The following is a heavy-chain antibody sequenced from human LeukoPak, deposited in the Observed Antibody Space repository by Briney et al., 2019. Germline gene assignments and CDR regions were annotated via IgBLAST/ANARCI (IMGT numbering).Heavy chain of an antibody. J-gene: IGHJ4*02. D-gene: IGHD4-23*01. V-gene: IGHV4-30-4*01. CDR2: IHNSRGT. Sequence: SETLSLTCTVSGASVTSDIFYWNWIRQSPGKGLEWIGAIHNSRGTSYNPSLESRLTISVDPSENKFFLKMTSVTDADTAMYYCGKVGGNTNSWGQGTLVTVSS. CDR1: GASVTSDIFY. CDR3: GKVGGNTNS.